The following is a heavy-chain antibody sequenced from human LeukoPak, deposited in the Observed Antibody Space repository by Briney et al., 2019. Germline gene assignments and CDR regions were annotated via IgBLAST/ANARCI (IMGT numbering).Heavy chain of an antibody. J-gene: IGHJ3*02. CDR1: GGSISNYY. Sequence: SSETLSLTCTVSGGSISNYYWTWIRQPPGKGLEWIGYINYSGSTNYNPSLKSRVTISLDTSKNQFSLKLSSVTAADTAIYYCAKSNGYGLIDIWGQGTMVTVSS. D-gene: IGHD3-10*01. CDR3: AKSNGYGLIDI. CDR2: INYSGST. V-gene: IGHV4-59*01.